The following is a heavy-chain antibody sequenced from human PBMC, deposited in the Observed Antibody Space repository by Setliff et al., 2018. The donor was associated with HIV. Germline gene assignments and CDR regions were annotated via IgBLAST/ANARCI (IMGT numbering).Heavy chain of an antibody. V-gene: IGHV4-38-2*02. CDR3: ARDTGVNVAPDGRGYHTFDF. D-gene: IGHD2-8*02. J-gene: IGHJ3*01. Sequence: PSETLSFTCSVSGSSISSNSYCWPWIRQPPGKGLENIGTIYHRGGTFNNPSLKSRVVMSVDTSKNQFSLKLTSVTAADTATYYCARDTGVNVAPDGRGYHTFDFWGRGTMVTV. CDR1: GSSISSNSYC. CDR2: IYHRGGT.